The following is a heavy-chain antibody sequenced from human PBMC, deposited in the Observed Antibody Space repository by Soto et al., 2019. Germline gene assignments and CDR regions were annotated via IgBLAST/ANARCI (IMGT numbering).Heavy chain of an antibody. V-gene: IGHV3-73*01. D-gene: IGHD3-22*01. CDR2: IRSKANSYAT. CDR3: TGHFGDYYASSENWFDS. CDR1: GFTFSGSA. Sequence: ELQLVESGGGLVQPGGSLKLSCAASGFTFSGSAIHWVRQASGKGLEWVGRIRSKANSYATAYAASVKGRFTISRDDSKNTAYLQMNSLKPEDTAVYYCTGHFGDYYASSENWFDSWGQGTLVTVSS. J-gene: IGHJ5*01.